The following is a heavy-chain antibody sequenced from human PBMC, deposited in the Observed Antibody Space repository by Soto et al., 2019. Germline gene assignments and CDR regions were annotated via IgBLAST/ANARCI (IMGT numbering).Heavy chain of an antibody. Sequence: SETLSLTCSVSGGSISSGGYYCSWIRQHPGKGLEWFGYIYYSGSTYYNPSLKSRVTISVDTSKKQFSLKLSSVTAADTGVYYCARVIVVVVAATDWLAPWGQGSRVTVS. J-gene: IGHJ5*02. CDR2: IYYSGST. CDR1: GGSISSGGYY. CDR3: ARVIVVVVAATDWLAP. D-gene: IGHD2-15*01. V-gene: IGHV4-31*03.